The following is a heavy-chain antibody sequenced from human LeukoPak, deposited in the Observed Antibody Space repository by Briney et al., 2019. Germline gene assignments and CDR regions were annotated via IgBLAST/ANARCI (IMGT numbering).Heavy chain of an antibody. Sequence: SETLSLTCAVYGGSFSGYYWSWIRQPPGKGLEWIGEINHSGSTNYNLSLKSRVTISVDTSRNQFSLKLSSVTAADTAVYYCARGPTNPTYCSSTSCYVWGDYAFDIWGQGTMVTVSS. J-gene: IGHJ3*02. D-gene: IGHD2-2*01. CDR1: GGSFSGYY. CDR2: INHSGST. CDR3: ARGPTNPTYCSSTSCYVWGDYAFDI. V-gene: IGHV4-34*01.